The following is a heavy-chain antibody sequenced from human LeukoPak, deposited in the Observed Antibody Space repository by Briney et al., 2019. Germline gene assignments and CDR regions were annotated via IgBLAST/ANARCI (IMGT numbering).Heavy chain of an antibody. J-gene: IGHJ5*02. CDR1: GFTFSSYA. Sequence: SGGSLRLSCAASGFTFSSYAMSWVRQAPGKGLEWVSAISGSGGSTYYADSVKGRFTISRDNSKNTLYLQMNSLRAEDTAVYYCAKDQSVGLLWFGEFLRPANWFDPWGQGTLVTVSS. CDR3: AKDQSVGLLWFGEFLRPANWFDP. V-gene: IGHV3-23*01. D-gene: IGHD3-10*01. CDR2: ISGSGGST.